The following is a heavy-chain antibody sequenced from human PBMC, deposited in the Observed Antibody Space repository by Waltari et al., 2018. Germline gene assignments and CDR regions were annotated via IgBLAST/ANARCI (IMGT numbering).Heavy chain of an antibody. J-gene: IGHJ4*02. CDR2: ISGSGGST. V-gene: IGHV3-23*04. CDR1: GFTFCKYS. Sequence: EVQLVESGGGLVQQGGSLRVACDAFGFTFCKYSMICVRQAPGKGLEWVSAISGSGGSTYYADSVKGRFTISRDNSKNTLYLQMNSLRAEDTAVYYCAKDFFSNWGQGTLVTVSS. CDR3: AKDFFSN.